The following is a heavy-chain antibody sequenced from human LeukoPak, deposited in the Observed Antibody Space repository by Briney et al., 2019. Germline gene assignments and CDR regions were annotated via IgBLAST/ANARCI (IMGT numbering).Heavy chain of an antibody. V-gene: IGHV3-30*04. J-gene: IGHJ6*03. D-gene: IGHD6-13*01. CDR2: ISYDGSNK. CDR3: ARSGSSSRYRAVGYYMDV. CDR1: GFTFSSYA. Sequence: RSLRLSCAASGFTFSSYAMHWVRQAPGKGLEWVAVISYDGSNKYYADSVKGRSTISRDNSKNTLYLQMNSLRAEDTAVYYCARSGSSSRYRAVGYYMDVWGKGTTVTVSS.